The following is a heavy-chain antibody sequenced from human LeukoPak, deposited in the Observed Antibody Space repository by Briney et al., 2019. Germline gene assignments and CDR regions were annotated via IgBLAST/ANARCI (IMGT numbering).Heavy chain of an antibody. CDR3: AKSPGRVGAFDI. CDR1: GFTFDDYA. V-gene: IGHV3-9*01. D-gene: IGHD1-14*01. CDR2: ISWNSGSI. J-gene: IGHJ3*02. Sequence: GGSLRLSCAASGFTFDDYAMHWVRQAPGKGLEWVSGISWNSGSIGYADSVKGRFTISRDNAKNSLYLQMNSLRAEDTALCYCAKSPGRVGAFDIWGQGTMVTVSS.